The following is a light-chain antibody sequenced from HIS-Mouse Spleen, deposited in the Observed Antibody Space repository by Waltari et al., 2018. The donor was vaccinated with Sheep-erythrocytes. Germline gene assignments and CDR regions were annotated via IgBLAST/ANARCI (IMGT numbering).Light chain of an antibody. CDR3: CSYAGSSTPWV. V-gene: IGLV2-23*01. CDR2: EGS. Sequence: QSALTQPAAVAGSPGQSITISCNGTRSDVGRYNLLSFYQPHPGKAPTLFIYEGSKPPSEVSNRFSGSTSGNTASLTISGLQAEDEADYYCCSYAGSSTPWVFGGGTKLTVL. CDR1: RSDVGRYNL. J-gene: IGLJ3*02.